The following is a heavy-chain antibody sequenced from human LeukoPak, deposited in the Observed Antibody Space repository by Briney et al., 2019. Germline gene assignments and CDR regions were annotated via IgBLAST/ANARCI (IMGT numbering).Heavy chain of an antibody. J-gene: IGHJ4*02. V-gene: IGHV3-64D*09. CDR3: AKDLRLTVDNGAY. Sequence: GGSLRLSCSASGFTFSSYAMHWVRQAPGKGLEYVSAISSNGGSTYYADSVKGRFTISRDNSKNTLYLQMSSLRAEDTAVYYCAKDLRLTVDNGAYWGQGTLVTVSS. CDR1: GFTFSSYA. CDR2: ISSNGGST. D-gene: IGHD4-23*01.